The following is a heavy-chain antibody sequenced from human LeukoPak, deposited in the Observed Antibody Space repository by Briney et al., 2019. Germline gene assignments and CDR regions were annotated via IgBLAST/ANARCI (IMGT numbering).Heavy chain of an antibody. V-gene: IGHV4-39*01. CDR3: ARQKVATTYDY. J-gene: IGHJ4*02. Sequence: PSETLSLTCTVSGGSLSSSSYYWGWIRQPPGKGLEWIGSIYYSGSAYYNPSLKSRVTISVDTSKNQFSLKLSSVTAADTAVYYCARQKVATTYDYWGQGTLVTVSS. D-gene: IGHD5-12*01. CDR1: GGSLSSSSYY. CDR2: IYYSGSA.